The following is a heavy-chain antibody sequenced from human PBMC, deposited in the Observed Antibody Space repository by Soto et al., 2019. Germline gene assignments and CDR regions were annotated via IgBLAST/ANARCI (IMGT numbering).Heavy chain of an antibody. V-gene: IGHV3-7*01. CDR1: GFTFSSYW. CDR2: IKQDGSEK. D-gene: IGHD6-19*01. CDR3: ARGSSGWYRLLDY. Sequence: EVQLVESGGGLVQPGGSLRLSCAASGFTFSSYWMSWVRQAPGKGLEWVANIKQDGSEKYYVDSVKGRFTISRDNAKNSLYLQMNSLRAEDTAVYYCARGSSGWYRLLDYWGQGPLVTVSS. J-gene: IGHJ4*02.